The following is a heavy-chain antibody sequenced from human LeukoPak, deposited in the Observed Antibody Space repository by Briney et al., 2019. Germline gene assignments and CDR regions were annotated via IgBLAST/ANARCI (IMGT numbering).Heavy chain of an antibody. J-gene: IGHJ5*02. V-gene: IGHV1-2*02. D-gene: IGHD2-15*01. CDR3: ARDRLRLGYERTNWFDP. Sequence: ASVKVSCKASGYTFTGYYMHWVRQAPGQGIEWMGWIYPNSGGTKYAQKFQGRVTMTRDTSISTAYMELSMLRSDDTAVYYCARDRLRLGYERTNWFDPWGQGTLVTVSS. CDR1: GYTFTGYY. CDR2: IYPNSGGT.